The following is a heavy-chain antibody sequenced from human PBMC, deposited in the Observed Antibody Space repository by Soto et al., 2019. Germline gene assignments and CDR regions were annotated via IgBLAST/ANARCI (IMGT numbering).Heavy chain of an antibody. V-gene: IGHV1-69*01. D-gene: IGHD5-12*01. CDR1: GGAFNNYP. CDR3: ARGRGYSGDDHYYYFDMDV. Sequence: QVQLVQSGAEVKKPGSSVKVSCKAAGGAFNNYPITWVRQAPGQGLEWMGGSIPIFGTANYAQKFQGRVTISVDESTSTAYMELSSLRSEDMAVYYCARGRGYSGDDHYYYFDMDVWGQGTTVTVSS. CDR2: SIPIFGTA. J-gene: IGHJ6*02.